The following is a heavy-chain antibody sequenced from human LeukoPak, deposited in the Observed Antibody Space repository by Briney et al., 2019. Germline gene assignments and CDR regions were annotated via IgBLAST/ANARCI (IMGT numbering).Heavy chain of an antibody. CDR1: GGSISTYY. Sequence: SETLSLTCTVSGGSISTYYWSWIRQPPGKGLEWIGYVSYSGRTNYNPSLKSRVTMSVDTSKNQFALKLSSVTAADTAVYHCARHRTRLREDNAFDIWGQGTMVTVSS. D-gene: IGHD2-15*01. V-gene: IGHV4-59*08. CDR3: ARHRTRLREDNAFDI. CDR2: VSYSGRT. J-gene: IGHJ3*02.